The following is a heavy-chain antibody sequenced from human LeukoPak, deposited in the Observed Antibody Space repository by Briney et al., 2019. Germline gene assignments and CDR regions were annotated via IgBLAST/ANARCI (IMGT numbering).Heavy chain of an antibody. CDR2: INHSGST. V-gene: IGHV4-34*01. D-gene: IGHD6-13*01. J-gene: IGHJ5*02. Sequence: SETLSLTCAVYGGSFSGYYWSWIRQPPGKGLEWIGEINHSGSTNYNPSLKSRVTISVDTSKNQFSLKLSSVTAADTAVYYCARGRSSSWYDWLDPWGQGTLVTVSS. CDR1: GGSFSGYY. CDR3: ARGRSSSWYDWLDP.